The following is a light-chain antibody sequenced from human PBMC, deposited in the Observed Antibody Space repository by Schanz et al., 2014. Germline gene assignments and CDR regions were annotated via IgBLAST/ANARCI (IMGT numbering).Light chain of an antibody. CDR2: EVN. J-gene: IGLJ3*02. CDR3: DSYAGSDNWV. V-gene: IGLV2-8*01. CDR1: SSDVGRYNY. Sequence: QSALTQPPSASGSPGQSVTISCTGTSSDVGRYNYVSWYQQHPDKAPKLMIYEVNKRPSGVPDRFSGSKSGNTASLTVSGLQAEDEADYYCDSYAGSDNWVFGGGTKLTVL.